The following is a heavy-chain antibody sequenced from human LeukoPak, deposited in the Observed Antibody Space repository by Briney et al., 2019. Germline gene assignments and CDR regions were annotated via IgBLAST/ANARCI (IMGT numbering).Heavy chain of an antibody. CDR2: INHSGST. CDR3: ARELERLTFDY. Sequence: SEALSLTCAVYGGSFSGYSWNWIRQPPEKGLEWIGQINHSGSTNYNPSLKSRVTISVDTSKNQFSLKLSSVTAADTAVYYCARELERLTFDYWGQGTLVTVSS. D-gene: IGHD1-1*01. CDR1: GGSFSGYS. J-gene: IGHJ4*02. V-gene: IGHV4-34*01.